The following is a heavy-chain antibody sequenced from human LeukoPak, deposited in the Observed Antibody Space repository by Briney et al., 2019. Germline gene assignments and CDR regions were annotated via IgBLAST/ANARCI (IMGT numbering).Heavy chain of an antibody. Sequence: GGSLRLSCAASSFPVTDNYMGWVRQAPGKGLEWVSLNYSGGDTYYADSVKGRFTISRDTSKNTVYLHMNSLRPDDTATYYCARAILLTGSEYYFDSWGQGTLVTVSS. V-gene: IGHV3-53*01. CDR3: ARAILLTGSEYYFDS. CDR1: SFPVTDNY. D-gene: IGHD3-9*01. J-gene: IGHJ4*02. CDR2: NYSGGDT.